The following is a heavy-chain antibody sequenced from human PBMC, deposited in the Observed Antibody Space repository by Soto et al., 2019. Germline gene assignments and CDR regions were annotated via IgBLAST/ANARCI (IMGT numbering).Heavy chain of an antibody. CDR1: GGSISSGGYS. D-gene: IGHD3-22*01. V-gene: IGHV4-30-2*03. CDR2: IYYSGST. J-gene: IGHJ4*02. CDR3: ARLIEDDSRRYPIDD. Sequence: SETLSLTCAVSGGSISSGGYSWSWIRQPPGKGLEWIGSIYYSGSTYYNPSLKSRVTISVDTSKSQFSLKLSSVTAADTAVYYCARLIEDDSRRYPIDDWCQGTLVNVSS.